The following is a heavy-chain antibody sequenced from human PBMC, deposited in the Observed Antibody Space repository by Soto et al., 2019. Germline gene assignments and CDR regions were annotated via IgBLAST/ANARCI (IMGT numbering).Heavy chain of an antibody. CDR1: GFTFSSYA. V-gene: IGHV3-30-3*01. CDR2: ISYDGSNK. CDR3: ARSQGQGMVRGRIAGYYGMDV. D-gene: IGHD3-10*01. Sequence: GGSLRLSCAASGFTFSSYAMHWVRQAPGKGLEWVAVISYDGSNKYYADSVKGRFTISRDNSKNTLYLQMNSLRAEDTAVYYCARSQGQGMVRGRIAGYYGMDVWGQGTTVTVSS. J-gene: IGHJ6*02.